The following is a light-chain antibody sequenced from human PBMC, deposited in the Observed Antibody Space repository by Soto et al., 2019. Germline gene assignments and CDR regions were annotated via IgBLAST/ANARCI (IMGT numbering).Light chain of an antibody. V-gene: IGLV2-8*01. CDR3: SSYAGSNIHYV. CDR1: SNDVGGYNY. Sequence: QSALAQPPSASGSPGQSVTISCTGTSNDVGGYNYVSWYQHHPGKVPKLMIYEVTKRPSGVPDRFSGSKSGNTASLPVSGLQAEDEADYYCSSYAGSNIHYVFGDGTKVTVL. CDR2: EVT. J-gene: IGLJ1*01.